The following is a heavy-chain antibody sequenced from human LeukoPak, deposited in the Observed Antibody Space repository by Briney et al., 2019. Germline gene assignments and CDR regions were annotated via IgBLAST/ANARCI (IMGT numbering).Heavy chain of an antibody. CDR3: ARDNSVWAFDY. CDR1: GYTFTSYY. V-gene: IGHV1-46*01. Sequence: ASVKVSCKASGYTFTSYYIHWVRQAPGQGLEWMGRIIPRDGNTIYAQKFQGRVAMTRDTSRRTVFMELNSLTSDDSAVYFCARDNSVWAFDYWGQGTLVTVSS. D-gene: IGHD6-19*01. J-gene: IGHJ4*02. CDR2: IIPRDGNT.